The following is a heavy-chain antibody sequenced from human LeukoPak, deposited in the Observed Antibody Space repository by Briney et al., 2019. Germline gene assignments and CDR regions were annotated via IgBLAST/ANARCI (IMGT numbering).Heavy chain of an antibody. V-gene: IGHV3-30*02. CDR2: IRYDGSNK. CDR3: ARASYYDYVWGSYREKTSDAFDI. Sequence: PGGSLRLSCAASGFTFSSYGMHWVRQAPGKGLEWVAFIRYDGSNKYYADSVKGRFTISRDNSKNTLYLQMNSLRAEDTAVYYCARASYYDYVWGSYREKTSDAFDIWGQGTMVTVSS. CDR1: GFTFSSYG. J-gene: IGHJ3*02. D-gene: IGHD3-16*02.